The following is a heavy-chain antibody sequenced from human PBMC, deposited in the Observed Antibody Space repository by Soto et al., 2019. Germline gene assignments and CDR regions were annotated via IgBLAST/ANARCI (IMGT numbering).Heavy chain of an antibody. V-gene: IGHV4-4*02. CDR2: IHHTGST. J-gene: IGHJ4*02. D-gene: IGHD4-4*01. CDR1: GGAIDSSNW. CDR3: ARVRYSDNWHGLIDF. Sequence: PSETLSLTCSVLGGAIDSSNWWTWVRQVPEKGLEWIGEIHHTGSTYYIPSLRSRVAISMDRAKNQFSLHLSSVTAEDTAVYFCARVRYSDNWHGLIDFWGLGTLVTVSS.